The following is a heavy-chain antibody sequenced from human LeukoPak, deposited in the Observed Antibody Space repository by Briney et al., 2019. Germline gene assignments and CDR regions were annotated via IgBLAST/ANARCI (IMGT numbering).Heavy chain of an antibody. D-gene: IGHD6-6*01. Sequence: SETLSLTCTVSGDSISSYYWSWIRQPPGKGLEGIGYIYTSRGTNYIPSLKGRVTISIDTSKNQFSLKLSSVTAADSAVYYCARLTRLSTSPDRYYLDYWGQGTLVTVSS. CDR2: IYTSRGT. J-gene: IGHJ4*02. CDR3: ARLTRLSTSPDRYYLDY. V-gene: IGHV4-4*09. CDR1: GDSISSYY.